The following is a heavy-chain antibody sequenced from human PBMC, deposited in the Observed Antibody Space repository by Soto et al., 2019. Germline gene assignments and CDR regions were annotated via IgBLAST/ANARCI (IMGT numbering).Heavy chain of an antibody. D-gene: IGHD3-3*01. J-gene: IGHJ4*02. CDR1: GFIFTSYT. CDR3: ARGHGSGDFSGFYFDY. CDR2: ISYDGSNK. Sequence: HPGGSLRLSCAASGFIFTSYTMHWVRQAPGKGLEWVALISYDGSNKYYADSVKGRFTVSRDNSKNKLYLRMNSLRTDDTALYYCARGHGSGDFSGFYFDYWGQGALVTVSS. V-gene: IGHV3-30-3*01.